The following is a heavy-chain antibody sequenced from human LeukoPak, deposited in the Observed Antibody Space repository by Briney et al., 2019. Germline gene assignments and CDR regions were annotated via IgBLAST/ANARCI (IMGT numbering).Heavy chain of an antibody. D-gene: IGHD4-11*01. V-gene: IGHV3-33*06. Sequence: GGSLRLSCAASGFTFSHYCMHWVRQPPGKGLEWVAVIYSEGSKKFYADAVKGRFTIPRDNFKNTVFLQMNSLRPGDTALYYCAKDTQKGSDYSNSLEHWGQGSLVTVSS. CDR2: IYSEGSKK. CDR3: AKDTQKGSDYSNSLEH. CDR1: GFTFSHYC. J-gene: IGHJ4*01.